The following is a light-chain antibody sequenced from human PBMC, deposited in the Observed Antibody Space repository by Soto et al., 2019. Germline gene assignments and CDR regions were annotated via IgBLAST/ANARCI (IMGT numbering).Light chain of an antibody. CDR1: QTVRSNY. J-gene: IGKJ4*01. CDR3: QQSGDSPRGS. CDR2: DAS. Sequence: EVVLTQSPATLSLSPGERATLSCGASQTVRSNYLAWYQQKPGLAPRLLIYDASTRATGIPDRFRGSGSGTAFTPTISRLAPDDSAVYYWQQSGDSPRGSSGGGTEVEIK. V-gene: IGKV3D-20*01.